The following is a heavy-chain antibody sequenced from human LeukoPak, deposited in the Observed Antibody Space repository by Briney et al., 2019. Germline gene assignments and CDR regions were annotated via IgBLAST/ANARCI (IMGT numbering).Heavy chain of an antibody. CDR1: GGSISSYY. Sequence: SETLSLTCTVSGGSISSYYWSWIRQPPGKGLEWIGYIYYSGSTNYNPSLKSRVTISVGTSKNQFPLKLSSVTAADTAVYYCARNMVWFGEEGDYYYGMDVWGQGTTVTVSS. CDR3: ARNMVWFGEEGDYYYGMDV. D-gene: IGHD3-10*01. J-gene: IGHJ6*02. CDR2: IYYSGST. V-gene: IGHV4-59*01.